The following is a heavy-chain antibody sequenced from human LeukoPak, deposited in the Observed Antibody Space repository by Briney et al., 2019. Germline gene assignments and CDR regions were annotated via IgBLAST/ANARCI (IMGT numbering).Heavy chain of an antibody. CDR2: ISYDGSNK. CDR3: AREDTAMDSFDY. J-gene: IGHJ4*02. V-gene: IGHV3-30*04. Sequence: GGSLRLSCAASGFTFSSYAMHWVRQAPGKGLEWVAVISYDGSNKYYVDSVKGRFTISRDNSKNTLYLQMNSLRAEDTAVYYCAREDTAMDSFDYWGQGTLVTVSS. D-gene: IGHD5-18*01. CDR1: GFTFSSYA.